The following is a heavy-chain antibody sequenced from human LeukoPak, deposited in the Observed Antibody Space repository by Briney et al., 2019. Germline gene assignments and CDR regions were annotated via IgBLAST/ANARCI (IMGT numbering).Heavy chain of an antibody. CDR3: ARDLRVITGTPLWDYYYYGMDV. CDR2: ISSSSSTI. V-gene: IGHV3-48*01. CDR1: GFTFSSYS. J-gene: IGHJ6*02. Sequence: PGGSLRLSCAASGFTFSSYSMNWVRQAPGKGLEWVSYISSSSSTIYYADSVKGRFTISRDNAKNSLYLQMNSLRAEDTAVYYCARDLRVITGTPLWDYYYYGMDVWGQGTTVTVSS. D-gene: IGHD1-7*01.